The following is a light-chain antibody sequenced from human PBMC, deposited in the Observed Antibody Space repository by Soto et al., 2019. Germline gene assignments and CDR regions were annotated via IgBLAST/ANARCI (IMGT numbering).Light chain of an antibody. CDR1: QSVGSN. CDR3: QQYNKWPLT. CDR2: EKS. Sequence: EIVMTQSPATLSVSPGERATLSCRASQSVGSNLAWYQHIPGQAPRLLIYEKSTRATGIPARFSGSGSGTEFTLTIRSLQSEDFAVYSCQQYNKWPLTFGGGTKVEIK. J-gene: IGKJ4*01. V-gene: IGKV3-15*01.